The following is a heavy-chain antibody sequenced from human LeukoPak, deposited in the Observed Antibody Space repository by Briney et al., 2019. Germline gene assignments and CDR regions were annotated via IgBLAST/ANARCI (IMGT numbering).Heavy chain of an antibody. CDR3: ARGKGVEIQLWSTGYIYYFDY. V-gene: IGHV4-34*01. CDR2: INHSGST. CDR1: GGSFSGYY. J-gene: IGHJ4*02. Sequence: NPSETLSLTCAVYGGSFSGYYWSWIRQPPGKGLEWIGEINHSGSTNYNPSLKSRVTISVDTSKNQFSLKLSSVTAADTAVYYCARGKGVEIQLWSTGYIYYFDYWGQGTLVTVSS. D-gene: IGHD5-18*01.